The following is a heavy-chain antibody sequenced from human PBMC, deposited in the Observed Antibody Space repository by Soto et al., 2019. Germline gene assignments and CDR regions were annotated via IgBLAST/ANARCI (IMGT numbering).Heavy chain of an antibody. CDR3: AKDKGITIFGPGMDV. CDR2: ISYDGSNK. CDR1: GFTFNSYG. J-gene: IGHJ6*02. Sequence: PGGSLRVSCAAAGFTFNSYGMHWVRQAPGKGLEWVAVISYDGSNKYYADSVKGRFTISRDNSKNTLYLQMNSLRAEDTAVYYCAKDKGITIFGPGMDVWGQGTTVTVSS. V-gene: IGHV3-30*18. D-gene: IGHD3-3*01.